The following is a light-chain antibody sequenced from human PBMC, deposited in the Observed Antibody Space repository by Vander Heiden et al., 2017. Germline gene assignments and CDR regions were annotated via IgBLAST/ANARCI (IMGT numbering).Light chain of an antibody. V-gene: IGKV3-20*01. CDR1: QSISTTY. J-gene: IGKJ4*01. CDR2: GAS. Sequence: DTVLTQSPGTLSLSPGERATLSCKASQSISTTYLAWSQQRPGQAPRLPIYGASSTATGIPDRFSGSGSVRAITLTISRMEPEDFAVYYCQQDDGFPLTFGGGTKVEIK. CDR3: QQDDGFPLT.